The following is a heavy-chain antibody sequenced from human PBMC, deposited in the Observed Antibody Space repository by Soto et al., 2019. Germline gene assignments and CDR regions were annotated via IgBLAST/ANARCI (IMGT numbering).Heavy chain of an antibody. Sequence: GGSLRLSCAASGFTFSSYSMAWVRQAPGKGLEWVSYISSSSSTIYYADSVKGRFTISRDNAKSSLILQMNSLRAEDTAVYYSSFCAHSSPTRTIAIDYWGQGILVTVSS. CDR1: GFTFSSYS. D-gene: IGHD2-2*01. J-gene: IGHJ4*02. V-gene: IGHV3-48*01. CDR3: SFCAHSSPTRTIAIDY. CDR2: ISSSSSTI.